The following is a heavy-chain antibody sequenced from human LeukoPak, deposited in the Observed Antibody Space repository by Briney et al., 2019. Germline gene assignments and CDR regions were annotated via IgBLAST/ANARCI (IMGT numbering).Heavy chain of an antibody. V-gene: IGHV4-39*01. J-gene: IGHJ4*02. CDR3: ARSRRNDYVWGSYRYPFDY. D-gene: IGHD3-16*02. CDR2: IYYSGIT. Sequence: SETLSLTCTVSGASISGSSHYFWGWIRQTPGKGLEWIGSIYYSGITYYTPSLKSRLTISVDTSRNQFSLKLSSVTAADTAVYYCARSRRNDYVWGSYRYPFDYWGQGTLVTVSS. CDR1: GASISGSSHYF.